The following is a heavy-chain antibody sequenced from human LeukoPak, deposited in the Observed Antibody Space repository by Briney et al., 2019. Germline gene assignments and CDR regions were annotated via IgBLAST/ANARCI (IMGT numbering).Heavy chain of an antibody. CDR2: FDPEDDKT. CDR3: ATKGPGGVY. V-gene: IGHV1-24*01. J-gene: IGHJ4*02. D-gene: IGHD3-10*01. Sequence: ASMKISCKVSGYTLTRLSIHWVRQSPGKGLEWMGGFDPEDDKTIYAQKFQGRVTMTEDTSTDTAHMGVNNVNSEDAALYYCATKGPGGVYWGQGTLVTVSS. CDR1: GYTLTRLS.